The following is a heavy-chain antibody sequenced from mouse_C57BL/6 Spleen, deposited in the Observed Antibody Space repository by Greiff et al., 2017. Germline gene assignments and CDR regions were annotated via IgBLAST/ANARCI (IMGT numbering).Heavy chain of an antibody. V-gene: IGHV1-80*01. CDR2: IYPGDGDT. J-gene: IGHJ3*01. CDR3: ARAGSNPFAY. Sequence: QVQLKESGAELVKPGASVKISCKASGYAFSSYWMNWVKQRPGKGLEWIGQIYPGDGDTNYNGKFKGKATLTADKSSSTAYMQLSSLTSEDSAVYFCARAGSNPFAYWGQGTLVTVSA. D-gene: IGHD1-1*01. CDR1: GYAFSSYW.